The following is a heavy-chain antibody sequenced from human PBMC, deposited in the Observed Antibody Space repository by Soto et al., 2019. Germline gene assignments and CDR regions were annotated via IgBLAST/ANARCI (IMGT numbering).Heavy chain of an antibody. CDR2: INYIGST. J-gene: IGHJ6*03. CDR1: GGSISSSNYY. V-gene: IGHV4-39*01. CDR3: GGGYYYYMDV. D-gene: IGHD3-16*01. Sequence: SETLSLTCTVSGGSISSSNYYWGWIRQPPGKGLEWIGSINYIGSTYSNPSLKSRITISVDTSKNQFSLKLSSVTAADTAVYYCGGGYYYYMDVWGKGTRVTVSS.